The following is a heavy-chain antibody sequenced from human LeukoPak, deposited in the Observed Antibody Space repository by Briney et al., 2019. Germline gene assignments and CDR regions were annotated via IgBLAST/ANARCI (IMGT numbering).Heavy chain of an antibody. CDR2: ISWDGGST. CDR1: GFTFDDYA. Sequence: PGGSLRLSCAASGFTFDDYAMHWVRQAPGKGLEWVSLISWDGGSTYYADSVKGRFTISRDNSKNSLYLQMNSLRTEDTALYYCAKDIEGLRVVDNGYFDYWGQGTLVTVSS. CDR3: AKDIEGLRVVDNGYFDY. D-gene: IGHD2-15*01. V-gene: IGHV3-43*01. J-gene: IGHJ4*02.